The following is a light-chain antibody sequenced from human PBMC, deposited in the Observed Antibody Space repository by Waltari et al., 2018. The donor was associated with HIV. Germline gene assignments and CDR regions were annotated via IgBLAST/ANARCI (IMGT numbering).Light chain of an antibody. CDR1: SSDVGSYYL. CDR2: EVI. J-gene: IGLJ2*01. V-gene: IGLV2-23*02. CDR3: CSYAGSSTFVV. Sequence: QSALTQPASVSGSPGQSITISFTGTSSDVGSYYLVSWYQQHPGKAPKLMIYEVIKRPSGVSNRFSGSKSGNPASLTISGLQAEDEADYYCCSYAGSSTFVVFGGGTKLTVL.